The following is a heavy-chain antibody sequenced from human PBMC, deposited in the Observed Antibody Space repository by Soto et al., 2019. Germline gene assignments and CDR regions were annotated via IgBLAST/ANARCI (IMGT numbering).Heavy chain of an antibody. V-gene: IGHV1-3*01. CDR1: GYTFTSYA. CDR3: ASDRIYCDYLYNWFDP. J-gene: IGHJ5*02. CDR2: INAGNGNT. Sequence: QVQLVQSGAEVKKPGASVKVSCKASGYTFTSYAMHWVRQAPGQRLEWMGWINAGNGNTKYSQKFPGRVTTTRDTSASTAYMELNSLRSEDTAVYYCASDRIYCDYLYNWFDPWGQGTLVTVSS. D-gene: IGHD4-17*01.